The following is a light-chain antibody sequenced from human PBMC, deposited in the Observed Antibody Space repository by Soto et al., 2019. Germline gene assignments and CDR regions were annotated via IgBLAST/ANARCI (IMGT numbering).Light chain of an antibody. Sequence: QLVLTQPPSASGTPGQRVTISCSGSSSNIGSNTVNWYQQLPGTAPKLLIYSNNQRPSGVPDRFSGSKSGTSASLAIIGLQSEDEADYYCAAWDDSLNGSYVFGTGTKVTFL. CDR2: SNN. V-gene: IGLV1-44*01. J-gene: IGLJ1*01. CDR3: AAWDDSLNGSYV. CDR1: SSNIGSNT.